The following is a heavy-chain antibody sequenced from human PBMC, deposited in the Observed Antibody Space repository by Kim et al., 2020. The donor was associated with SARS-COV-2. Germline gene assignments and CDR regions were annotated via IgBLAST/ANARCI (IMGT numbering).Heavy chain of an antibody. CDR2: INSKTDGGTT. V-gene: IGHV3-15*01. CDR3: TTSITMVRGVITTGDACDS. Sequence: GGSLRLSCAASGFTFSNAWMSWVRQAPGKGLEWVGRINSKTDGGTTDYAAPVKGRFTISRDDSKNTLYLQMNSLKTEDTAVYYCTTSITMVRGVITTGDACDSWWQGTRGTVS. D-gene: IGHD3-10*01. J-gene: IGHJ3*02. CDR1: GFTFSNAW.